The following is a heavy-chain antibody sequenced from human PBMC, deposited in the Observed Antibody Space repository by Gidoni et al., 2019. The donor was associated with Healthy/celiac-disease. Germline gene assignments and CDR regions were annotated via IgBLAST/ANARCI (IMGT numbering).Heavy chain of an antibody. CDR3: AKSQELLAAFDI. CDR1: GCTFSSYA. Sequence: EVQLLESGGGLVQPGGSLRLSCAASGCTFSSYAMSWVRQAPGKGLEWVSAISGSGGSTYYADSVKGRFTISRDNSKNTLYLQINSLRAEDTAVYYCAKSQELLAAFDIWGQGTMVTVSS. D-gene: IGHD1-26*01. V-gene: IGHV3-23*01. CDR2: ISGSGGST. J-gene: IGHJ3*02.